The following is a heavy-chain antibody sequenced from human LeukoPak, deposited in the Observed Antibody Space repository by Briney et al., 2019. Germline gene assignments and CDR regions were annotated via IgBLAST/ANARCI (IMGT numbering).Heavy chain of an antibody. CDR2: FDPEDGET. J-gene: IGHJ5*02. Sequence: ASVKVSCKVSGYTLTELSMHWVRQAPGKGLEWMGGFDPEDGETIYAQKFQGRVTMTEDTSTDTAYMELSSLRSEDTAVYYCATVLPAEYDFPPYSWGQGTLVTVSS. CDR3: ATVLPAEYDFPPYS. CDR1: GYTLTELS. V-gene: IGHV1-24*01. D-gene: IGHD3/OR15-3a*01.